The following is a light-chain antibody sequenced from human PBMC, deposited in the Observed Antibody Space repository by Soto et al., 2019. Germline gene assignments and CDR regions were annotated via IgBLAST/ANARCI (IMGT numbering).Light chain of an antibody. V-gene: IGKV3D-15*01. J-gene: IGKJ4*01. CDR1: QSVVKR. CDR3: QQYNSWPLT. Sequence: MTQSPSTLSAYVGDSVTITCRASQSVVKRLAWYQQKPGQAPRLVIYDIFTRATGVPTRISGSGSGTEFTLTISSLQSEDFAVYYCQQYNSWPLTFGGGTKVDIK. CDR2: DIF.